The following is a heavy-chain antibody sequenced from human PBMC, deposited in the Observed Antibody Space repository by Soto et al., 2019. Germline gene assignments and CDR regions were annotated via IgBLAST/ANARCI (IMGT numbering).Heavy chain of an antibody. V-gene: IGHV3-30-3*01. J-gene: IGHJ4*02. Sequence: QVQLVESGGGVIQPGRSLRLSCAASGFTFSTSAMHWVRQAPGKGLEWMTVISYDGSKSHYADSVKGRFTISRDNSKNTLYLQMNSLRADDTALYYCARDSYSSGYLCYPRDWGQGVQVTVSS. CDR3: ARDSYSSGYLCYPRD. CDR2: ISYDGSKS. CDR1: GFTFSTSA. D-gene: IGHD5-18*01.